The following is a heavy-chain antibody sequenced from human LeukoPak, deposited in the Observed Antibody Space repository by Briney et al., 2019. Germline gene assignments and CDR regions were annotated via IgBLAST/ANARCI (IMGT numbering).Heavy chain of an antibody. Sequence: ASVKVSCKASGYTFTGYYMHWVRQAPGQGLEWMGWINPNSGGTNYAQKFQGWATMTRDTSISTAYMELSRLRSDDTAVYYCARGGWDSRYFDWTMDVWGKGTTVTVSS. D-gene: IGHD3-9*01. CDR1: GYTFTGYY. CDR3: ARGGWDSRYFDWTMDV. CDR2: INPNSGGT. J-gene: IGHJ6*04. V-gene: IGHV1-2*04.